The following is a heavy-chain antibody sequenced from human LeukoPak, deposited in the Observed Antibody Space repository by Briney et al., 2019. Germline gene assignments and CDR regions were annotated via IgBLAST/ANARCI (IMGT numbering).Heavy chain of an antibody. CDR3: ARAGNPGGNLASYGDYSDRGSWFDP. CDR1: GYSISSGYY. Sequence: LSLTCTVPGYSISSGYYWGWIRPPPGKGLEWIGSIYHSGSTYYNPSLKSRVTISVDTSKNQFSLKLSSVTAADTAVYYCARAGNPGGNLASYGDYSDRGSWFDPWGQGTLVTVSS. CDR2: IYHSGST. J-gene: IGHJ5*02. D-gene: IGHD4-17*01. V-gene: IGHV4-38-2*02.